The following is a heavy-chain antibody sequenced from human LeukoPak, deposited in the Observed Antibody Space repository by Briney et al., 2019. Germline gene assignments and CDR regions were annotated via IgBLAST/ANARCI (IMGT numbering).Heavy chain of an antibody. CDR2: ISYDGSNK. CDR1: GFTFSSYA. J-gene: IGHJ4*02. V-gene: IGHV3-30*04. D-gene: IGHD1-26*01. Sequence: GGSLRLSCAASGFTFSSYAMHWVRQAPGKGLEWVAVISYDGSNKYYADSVKGRFTISRDNSKNTLYLQMNSLRAEDTAVYYCAKGPKWELGYWGQGTLVTVSS. CDR3: AKGPKWELGY.